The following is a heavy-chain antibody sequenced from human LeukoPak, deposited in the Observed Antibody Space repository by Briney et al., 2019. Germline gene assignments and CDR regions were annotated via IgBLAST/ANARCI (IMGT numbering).Heavy chain of an antibody. V-gene: IGHV3-53*01. CDR2: IYSGGST. CDR3: ARGYCGGDCYASAFDI. D-gene: IGHD2-21*01. J-gene: IGHJ3*02. CDR1: GFTVSSNY. Sequence: GGSLRLSCAASGFTVSSNYMSWVRHAPGKGLEWVSVIYSGGSTYYADSVKGRFTISRDNSKNTLYLQMNSLRAEDTAVYYCARGYCGGDCYASAFDIWGQGTMVTVSS.